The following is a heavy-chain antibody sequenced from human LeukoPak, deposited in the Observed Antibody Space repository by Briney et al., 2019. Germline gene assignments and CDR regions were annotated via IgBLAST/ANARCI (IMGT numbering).Heavy chain of an antibody. CDR3: AKDGYSYGYGYYYMDV. J-gene: IGHJ6*03. V-gene: IGHV3-23*01. CDR2: ISGSGGST. Sequence: GGSLRLSCAASGFTFSSYGMSWVRQAPGKGREWVSAISGSGGSTYYADSVKGRFTISRDNSKNTLYLQMNSLRAEDTAVYYCAKDGYSYGYGYYYMDVWGKGTTVTVSS. D-gene: IGHD5-18*01. CDR1: GFTFSSYG.